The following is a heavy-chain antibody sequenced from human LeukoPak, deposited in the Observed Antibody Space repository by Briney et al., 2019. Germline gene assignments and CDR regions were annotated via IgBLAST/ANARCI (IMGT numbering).Heavy chain of an antibody. D-gene: IGHD3-10*01. CDR3: ARGIGWFGELLYRNQIDY. V-gene: IGHV4-34*01. CDR2: INHSGST. J-gene: IGHJ4*02. CDR1: GGSFSGYY. Sequence: SETLSLACAVYGGSFSGYYWSWIRQPPGKGLEWIGEINHSGSTNYNPSLKSRVTISVDTSKNQFSLKLSSVTAADTAVYYCARGIGWFGELLYRNQIDYWGQGTLVTVSS.